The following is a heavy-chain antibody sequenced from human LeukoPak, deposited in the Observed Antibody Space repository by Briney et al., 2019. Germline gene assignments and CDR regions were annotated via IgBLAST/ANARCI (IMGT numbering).Heavy chain of an antibody. CDR2: IYYSGST. V-gene: IGHV4-39*01. CDR3: ASPRLDSGYGTGWFDP. J-gene: IGHJ5*02. Sequence: SETLSLTCTVSGGSISSSSYYWGWIRQPPGKGLEWIGSIYYSGSTYYNPSLKSRVTISVDTSKNQFSLKLSSVTAADTAVYYCASPRLDSGYGTGWFDPWGQGTLVTVSS. CDR1: GGSISSSSYY. D-gene: IGHD5-12*01.